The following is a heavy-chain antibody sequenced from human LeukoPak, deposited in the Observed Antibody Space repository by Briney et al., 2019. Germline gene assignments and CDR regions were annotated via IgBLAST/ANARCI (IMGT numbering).Heavy chain of an antibody. Sequence: GGSLRLSCAASGVTFTKYWMSWVRQAPGKRLECVASINQDESVKRYVDSAKGRFTISRDNTQNSVYLEMNSLTAEDTALYYCARDLWAQQEGDGFDIWGQGTMVTVSS. D-gene: IGHD6-13*01. V-gene: IGHV3-7*03. CDR3: ARDLWAQQEGDGFDI. CDR1: GVTFTKYW. J-gene: IGHJ3*02. CDR2: INQDESVK.